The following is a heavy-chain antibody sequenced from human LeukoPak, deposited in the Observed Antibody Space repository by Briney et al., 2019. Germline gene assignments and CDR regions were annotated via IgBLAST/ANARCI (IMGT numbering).Heavy chain of an antibody. V-gene: IGHV3-21*01. Sequence: GGSLRLSCAASGFTFGSYSMNWVRQAPGKGLEWVSSISSSSSYIYYADSVKGRFTISRDNAKNSLYLQMNSLRAEDTAVYYCARDEKEDTAMVPFDYWGQGTLVTVSS. J-gene: IGHJ4*02. CDR1: GFTFGSYS. CDR2: ISSSSSYI. D-gene: IGHD5-18*01. CDR3: ARDEKEDTAMVPFDY.